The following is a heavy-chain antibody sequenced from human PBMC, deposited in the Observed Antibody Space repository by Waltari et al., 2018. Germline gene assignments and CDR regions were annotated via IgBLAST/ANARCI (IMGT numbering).Heavy chain of an antibody. V-gene: IGHV1-24*01. Sequence: QVQLVQSGAEVKKPGDSVTVACKVSGYTLTELSMHWLRQPPGQGLEWMGGFDPEDGETIYAQKFQGRVTMTEDTSTDTAYMELSSLRSEDTAVYYCATGYCSSTSCYAPGYFQHWGQGTLVTVSS. CDR3: ATGYCSSTSCYAPGYFQH. CDR2: FDPEDGET. J-gene: IGHJ1*01. CDR1: GYTLTELS. D-gene: IGHD2-2*01.